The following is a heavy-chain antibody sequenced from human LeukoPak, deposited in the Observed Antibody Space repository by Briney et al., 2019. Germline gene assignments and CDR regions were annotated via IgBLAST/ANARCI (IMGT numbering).Heavy chain of an antibody. CDR1: GYTFTNYG. CDR2: ISTYNGNT. D-gene: IGHD5-12*01. V-gene: IGHV1-18*01. J-gene: IGHJ4*02. Sequence: ASVKVSCKASGYTFTNYGVTWVRQAPGQGLEWMGWISTYNGNTNYAQRLQGRVTMTTDTSTSTAYMELSRLRSDDTAVYYCAREVDGYNDYWGQGTLVTVSS. CDR3: AREVDGYNDY.